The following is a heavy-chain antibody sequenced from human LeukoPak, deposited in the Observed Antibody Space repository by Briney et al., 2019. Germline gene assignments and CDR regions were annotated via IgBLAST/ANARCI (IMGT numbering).Heavy chain of an antibody. D-gene: IGHD3-16*02. J-gene: IGHJ4*02. CDR2: IKQDGSEK. CDR1: GFTFSSYW. Sequence: GGSLRLSCAASGFTFSSYWMSWVRQAPGKGLEWVANIKQDGSEKYYVDSVKGRFTISRDNAKSSLYLQMNSLRAEDTAVYYCARGIWGSYRYSTFHYWGQGTLVTVSS. CDR3: ARGIWGSYRYSTFHY. V-gene: IGHV3-7*03.